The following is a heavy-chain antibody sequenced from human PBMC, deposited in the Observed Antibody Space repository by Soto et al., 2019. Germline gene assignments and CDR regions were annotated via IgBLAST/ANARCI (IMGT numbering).Heavy chain of an antibody. V-gene: IGHV1-18*01. CDR3: ARLNSVNYYYYGMDV. CDR1: GYTFTSYG. D-gene: IGHD1-20*01. CDR2: ISPYNGNT. Sequence: QVQLVQSGDEVKEPGASVKVSCKASGYTFTSYGISWVRQAPGQGLECMGWISPYNGNTNYAQMLQGRVTMTTDTSTSTAYMELSSLRSDDTAVYYCARLNSVNYYYYGMDVWGQGTTVTVSS. J-gene: IGHJ6*02.